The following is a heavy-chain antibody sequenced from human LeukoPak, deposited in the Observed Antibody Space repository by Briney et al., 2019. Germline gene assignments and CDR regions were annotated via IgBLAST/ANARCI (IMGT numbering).Heavy chain of an antibody. J-gene: IGHJ4*02. D-gene: IGHD3-22*01. CDR2: IYTSGST. Sequence: PSETLSLTCTVSGGSINSSSYYWGWIRQPAGKGLEWIGRIYTSGSTNYNPSLKSRVTISVDTSKNQFSLKLSSVTAADTAVYYCARSPYYYDSSGYDYWGQGTLVTVSS. CDR1: GGSINSSSYY. CDR3: ARSPYYYDSSGYDY. V-gene: IGHV4-61*02.